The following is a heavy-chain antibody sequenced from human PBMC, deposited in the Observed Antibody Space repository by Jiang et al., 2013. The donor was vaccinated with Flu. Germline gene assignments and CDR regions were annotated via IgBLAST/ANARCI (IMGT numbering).Heavy chain of an antibody. CDR2: IYWNDDK. J-gene: IGHJ4*02. Sequence: KPTQTLTLTCTFSGFSLSTSGVGVGWIRQPPGKALEWLALIYWNDDKRYSPSLKSRLTITKDTSKNQVVLTMANMDPVDTATYFCAHEGGLSWSGYYFDYWGQGTLVTVSS. CDR3: AHEGGLSWSGYYFDY. CDR1: GFSLSTSGVG. V-gene: IGHV2-5*01. D-gene: IGHD3-3*01.